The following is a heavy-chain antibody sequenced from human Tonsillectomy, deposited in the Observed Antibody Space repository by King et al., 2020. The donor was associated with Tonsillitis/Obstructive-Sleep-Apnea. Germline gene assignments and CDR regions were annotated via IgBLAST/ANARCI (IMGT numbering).Heavy chain of an antibody. J-gene: IGHJ4*02. Sequence: QLVQSGGGVVKPGRSLRLSCAASGFTFSSYGMHWVRQAPGKGLEWVALILYDGSNQYYADSVKGRFAISRDDSKNTLYLQMNSLRVEDTAVYYCVKDDSSGYYYVDYWGQGTLVTVSS. V-gene: IGHV3-30*18. CDR2: ILYDGSNQ. CDR3: VKDDSSGYYYVDY. D-gene: IGHD3-22*01. CDR1: GFTFSSYG.